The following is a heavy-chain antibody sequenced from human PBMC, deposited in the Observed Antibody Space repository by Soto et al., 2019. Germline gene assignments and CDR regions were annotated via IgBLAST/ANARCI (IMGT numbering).Heavy chain of an antibody. CDR3: TTGSAVAVDYYYYYYGMDV. D-gene: IGHD6-19*01. V-gene: IGHV1-69*13. J-gene: IGHJ6*02. Sequence: GASVKVSCKASGGTFSSYAISWVRQAPGQGLEWMGGIIPIFGTANYAQKFQGRVTITADESTSTAYMELSSLRSEDTAVYYCTTGSAVAVDYYYYYYGMDVWGQGTTVTVSS. CDR1: GGTFSSYA. CDR2: IIPIFGTA.